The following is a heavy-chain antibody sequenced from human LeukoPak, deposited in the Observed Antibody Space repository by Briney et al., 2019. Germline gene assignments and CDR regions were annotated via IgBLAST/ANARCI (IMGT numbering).Heavy chain of an antibody. CDR3: ARGPIVGPTKGFDP. CDR1: GFTFSSYA. Sequence: HTGGSLRLSCAASGFTFSSYAMSWVRQAPGKGLEWVSAISGSGGSTYYADSVKGRFTISRDNSKNMLYLQMNSLRAEDTAVYYCARGPIVGPTKGFDPWGQGTLVTVSS. V-gene: IGHV3-23*01. CDR2: ISGSGGST. J-gene: IGHJ5*02. D-gene: IGHD1-26*01.